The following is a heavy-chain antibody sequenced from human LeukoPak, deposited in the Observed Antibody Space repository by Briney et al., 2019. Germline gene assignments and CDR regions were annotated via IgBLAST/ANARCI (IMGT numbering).Heavy chain of an antibody. CDR2: INSDGSST. CDR3: ARGGSGSYYDY. V-gene: IGHV3-74*01. D-gene: IGHD3-10*01. Sequence: PGGSLRLSCAASGFTFSSYWMHWVRQAPGKGLVWVSRINSDGSSTSYADSVKGRFTISRDNAKNTLYLQMNSLRAEDTAVCYCARGGSGSYYDYWGQGTLVTVSS. J-gene: IGHJ4*02. CDR1: GFTFSSYW.